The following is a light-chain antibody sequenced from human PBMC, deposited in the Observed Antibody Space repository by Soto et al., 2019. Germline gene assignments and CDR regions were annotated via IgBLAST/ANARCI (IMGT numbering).Light chain of an antibody. J-gene: IGKJ1*01. CDR2: TAS. Sequence: AIRMTQSPSSFSASTGARVTITCRASQGISSYLAWYQQKPGKAPNLLIYTASNLESGVPSRFSGSGSGTDFTLTITSLQPEDFATYFCQQGYSRPRAFGQGTKVDIK. V-gene: IGKV1-8*01. CDR3: QQGYSRPRA. CDR1: QGISSY.